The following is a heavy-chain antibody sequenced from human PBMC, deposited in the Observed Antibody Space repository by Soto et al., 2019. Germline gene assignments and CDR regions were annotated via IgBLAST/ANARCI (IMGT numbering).Heavy chain of an antibody. Sequence: PGGSLRLSWAASGCTFSSYGMTWVRQAPGKGLEWVSAISGSGDVTYYADSVKGRFTISRDSPRNTLDLQMNNLRAEDTAVYYCAKGYSTSSLWGVFDYWGQGTLVTVSS. V-gene: IGHV3-23*01. D-gene: IGHD6-6*01. CDR3: AKGYSTSSLWGVFDY. CDR1: GCTFSSYG. CDR2: ISGSGDVT. J-gene: IGHJ4*02.